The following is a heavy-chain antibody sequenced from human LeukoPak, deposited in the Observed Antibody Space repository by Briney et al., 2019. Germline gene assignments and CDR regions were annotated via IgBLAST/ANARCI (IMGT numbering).Heavy chain of an antibody. V-gene: IGHV4-34*01. CDR2: INHRGST. CDR1: GRSFSDYY. Sequence: SETLSLTCAVYGRSFSDYYWTWIRQPPGKGLEWIGEINHRGSTHYNPSLKSRVTISVDTSKKQFSLKLSSVTAADTALYYCATYSTGFDIWGRGTVVTVSS. CDR3: ATYSTGFDI. D-gene: IGHD6-19*01. J-gene: IGHJ3*02.